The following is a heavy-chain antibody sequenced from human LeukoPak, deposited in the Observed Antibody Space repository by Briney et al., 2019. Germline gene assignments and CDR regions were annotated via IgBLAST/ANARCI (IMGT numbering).Heavy chain of an antibody. V-gene: IGHV3-23*01. Sequence: GGSLRLSCAASGFTFVDFAMSWVRQAPGKGLEWVSGIGGSGDNSYYADSVEGRFTISRDNSKNTLYLQMNSLRAEDTAVYYCAKVGTGYCTSTSCPLMDHWGQGTLVSVSS. CDR2: IGGSGDNS. CDR1: GFTFVDFA. D-gene: IGHD2-2*01. CDR3: AKVGTGYCTSTSCPLMDH. J-gene: IGHJ4*02.